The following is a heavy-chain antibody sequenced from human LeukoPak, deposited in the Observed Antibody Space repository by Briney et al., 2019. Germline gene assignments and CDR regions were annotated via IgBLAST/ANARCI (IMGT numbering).Heavy chain of an antibody. D-gene: IGHD6-13*01. CDR1: GFTFSSYW. CDR3: TQNLVAAAGDH. Sequence: PGGSLRLSCAASGFTFSSYWMTWVRQAPGKGLEWMANIKPDGSVGYYVDSVRGRFIISRDNAGNSLYLQMNSLRVGDTAVYYCTQNLVAAAGDHWGQGTLLIVSS. J-gene: IGHJ4*02. V-gene: IGHV3-7*01. CDR2: IKPDGSVG.